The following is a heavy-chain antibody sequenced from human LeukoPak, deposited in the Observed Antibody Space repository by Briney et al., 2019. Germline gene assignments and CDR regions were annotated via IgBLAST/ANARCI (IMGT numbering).Heavy chain of an antibody. J-gene: IGHJ4*02. V-gene: IGHV3-53*01. CDR1: GFVVSDNY. CDR3: ARVGGATVDDY. D-gene: IGHD4-11*01. Sequence: GGSLRLSCAASGFVVSDNYMSWVRQAPGQGLEWVSLIYTSGITKYTDSVKGRFTISRDNAKNSLYLQMNSLRAEDTAVYYCARVGGATVDDYWGQGTLVTVSS. CDR2: IYTSGIT.